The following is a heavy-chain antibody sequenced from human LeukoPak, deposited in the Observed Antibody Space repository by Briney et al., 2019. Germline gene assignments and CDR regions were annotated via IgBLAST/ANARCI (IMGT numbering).Heavy chain of an antibody. CDR1: GGSFSGYY. V-gene: IGHV4-34*01. J-gene: IGHJ3*02. D-gene: IGHD3-22*01. CDR2: INHSGST. CDR3: ARGRRYDSSGYQGNAFDI. Sequence: SETLSLTCAVYGGSFSGYYWSWIRQPPGKGLEWIGEINHSGSTNYNPSLKSRVTISVDTSKNQFSLKLSSVTAADTAVYYCARGRRYDSSGYQGNAFDIWGQGTMVTVSS.